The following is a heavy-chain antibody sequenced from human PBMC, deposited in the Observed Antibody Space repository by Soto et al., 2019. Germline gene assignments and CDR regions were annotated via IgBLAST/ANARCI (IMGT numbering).Heavy chain of an antibody. V-gene: IGHV4-31*03. Sequence: SETLSLTCPVSGGSIVTGGCCWIWHSQHPGKGLEWIGYIYSSGSTYYNPSLKSRVTISVDTSKNQFSLKLSSVTAADTAVYDCARVGYPSNWFDSWGQGTLVPVSS. CDR1: GGSIVTGGCC. D-gene: IGHD2-15*01. CDR2: IYSSGST. J-gene: IGHJ5*01. CDR3: ARVGYPSNWFDS.